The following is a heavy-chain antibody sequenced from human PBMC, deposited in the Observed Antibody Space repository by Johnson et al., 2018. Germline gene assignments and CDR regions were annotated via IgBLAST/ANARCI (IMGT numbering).Heavy chain of an antibody. CDR3: ARGLWQQRANNGPHAEYFQH. CDR1: GYTFTSYD. J-gene: IGHJ1*01. V-gene: IGHV1-8*01. Sequence: QVQLVQSGAEVKKPGASVKVSCKASGYTFTSYDINWVRQATGQGLEWMGWMNPNSGNTGYAQKFQGRVTMTRNTSISTAYMELSNLRSEDTAVYYCARGLWQQRANNGPHAEYFQHWGQGTLVTVSS. D-gene: IGHD6-13*01. CDR2: MNPNSGNT.